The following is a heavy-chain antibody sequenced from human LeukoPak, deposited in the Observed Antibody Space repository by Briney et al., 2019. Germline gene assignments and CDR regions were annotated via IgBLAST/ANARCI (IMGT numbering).Heavy chain of an antibody. CDR2: ISRNGAVT. CDR1: GLIFDDYT. J-gene: IGHJ6*03. CDR3: ARDGQHYYYYYMDV. V-gene: IGHV3-43*01. Sequence: GGSLRLSCAASGLIFDDYTMHWVRQAPGKGLEWVSLISRNGAVTKYADSVKGRFTISRDNAKNSLYLQMNSLRAEDTAVYYCARDGQHYYYYYMDVWGKGTTVTVSS.